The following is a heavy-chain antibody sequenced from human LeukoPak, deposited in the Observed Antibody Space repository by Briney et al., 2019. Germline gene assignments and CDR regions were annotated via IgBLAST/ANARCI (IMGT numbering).Heavy chain of an antibody. CDR1: GYTFTGYY. V-gene: IGHV1-2*02. J-gene: IGHJ5*02. CDR2: INPNNGGT. CDR3: ARDGIVVVPAAISKPYNWFDP. Sequence: ASVKVSCKASGYTFTGYYMHWVRQAPGQGLEWMGWINPNNGGTNYAQKFQGRVTMTRDTSISTAYMELSRLRSDDTAVYYCARDGIVVVPAAISKPYNWFDPWGQGTLVTVSS. D-gene: IGHD2-2*01.